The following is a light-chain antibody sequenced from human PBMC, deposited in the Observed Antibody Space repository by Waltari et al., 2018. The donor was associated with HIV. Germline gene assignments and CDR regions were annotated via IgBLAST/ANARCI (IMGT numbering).Light chain of an antibody. V-gene: IGKV4-1*01. CDR2: WAS. J-gene: IGKJ5*01. Sequence: DIVMTQSPDSLAVSLGERATINCKSSQSVLYSPTNKNYLAWYQQKPGQSPKLLIYWASTRESGVPDRFSGSGSGTDFTRTISSLQAEDVAVYYCQQYFSIPVTFGQGTRLEIK. CDR1: QSVLYSPTNKNY. CDR3: QQYFSIPVT.